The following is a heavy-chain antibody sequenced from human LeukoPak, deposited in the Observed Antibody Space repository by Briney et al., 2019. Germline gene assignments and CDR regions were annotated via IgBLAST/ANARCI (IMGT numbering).Heavy chain of an antibody. CDR3: ARRAPSAGYFDL. CDR2: IYYSGST. Sequence: PSQTLSLTCTVSGGSISSGGYYWSWIRQHPGKGLEWIGYIYYSGSTYYNPPLQSRITISMDTSKNQFSLKLSSVTAADTAVYFCARRAPSAGYFDLWGRGTLVTVSS. V-gene: IGHV4-31*03. J-gene: IGHJ2*01. CDR1: GGSISSGGYY.